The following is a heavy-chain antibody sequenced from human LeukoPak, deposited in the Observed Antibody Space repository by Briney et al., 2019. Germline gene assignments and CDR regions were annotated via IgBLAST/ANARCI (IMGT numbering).Heavy chain of an antibody. D-gene: IGHD6-19*01. J-gene: IGHJ4*02. CDR3: ARLCRGKAVAGKYYFDY. CDR1: GGSISSGGYY. Sequence: PSQTPSLTCTVSGGSISSGGYYWSWIRQHPGKGLEWIGYIYYSGSTYYNPSLKSRVTISVDTSKNQFSLKLSSVTAADTAVYYCARLCRGKAVAGKYYFDYWGQGTLVTVSS. CDR2: IYYSGST. V-gene: IGHV4-31*03.